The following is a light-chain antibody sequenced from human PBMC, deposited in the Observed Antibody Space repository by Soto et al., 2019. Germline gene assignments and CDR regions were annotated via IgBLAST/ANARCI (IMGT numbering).Light chain of an antibody. J-gene: IGKJ4*01. CDR1: QSISSW. CDR3: QQYNSYPLT. Sequence: DIQMTQSPSTLSASVGDRVTITCRASQSISSWLAWYQQKPGKAPKLLIYKASSLESGVRSRFSGSGSGTEFTLTISSLQPDDFATYYCQQYNSYPLTFGGGTKVDIK. CDR2: KAS. V-gene: IGKV1-5*03.